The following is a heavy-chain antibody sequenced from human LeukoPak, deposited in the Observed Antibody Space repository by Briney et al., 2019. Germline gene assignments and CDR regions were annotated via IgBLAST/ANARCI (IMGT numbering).Heavy chain of an antibody. CDR3: ASLNYYDSSGYLRPRHFDY. Sequence: SETLSLTCTVSSGSISTSNYYWGWVRQPPGKALEWIGNIFYSGSTYYSPSLKSRVTISVDTSKNQFSLKLSSVTAADTAVYYCASLNYYDSSGYLRPRHFDYWGQGTLVTVSS. J-gene: IGHJ4*02. V-gene: IGHV4-39*01. D-gene: IGHD3-22*01. CDR1: SGSISTSNYY. CDR2: IFYSGST.